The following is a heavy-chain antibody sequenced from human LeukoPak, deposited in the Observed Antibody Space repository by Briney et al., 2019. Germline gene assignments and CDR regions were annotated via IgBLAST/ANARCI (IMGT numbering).Heavy chain of an antibody. CDR3: ARVFVGKWLVRHFDY. CDR2: IYSGGST. V-gene: IGHV3-53*01. D-gene: IGHD6-19*01. Sequence: GGSLRLSCAASGFTVSSNYMSWVRQAPGKGLEWVSVIYSGGSTYYADSVKGRFTISRDNSKNTLYLQMNSLRVEDTAVYYCARVFVGKWLVRHFDYWGQGTLVTVSS. CDR1: GFTVSSNY. J-gene: IGHJ4*02.